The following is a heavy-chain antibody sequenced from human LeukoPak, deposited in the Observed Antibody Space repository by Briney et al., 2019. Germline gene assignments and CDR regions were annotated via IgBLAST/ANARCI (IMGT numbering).Heavy chain of an antibody. Sequence: GGSLRLSCATSGFTFSNYWMTWVRHTPGRGLEWVANINADGSDRYYVDSVKGRFTVSRDNSKNTLYLQMNSLRAEDTAVYYCAKSHSSSPGGFDYWGQGTLVTVSS. CDR2: INADGSDR. J-gene: IGHJ4*02. CDR1: GFTFSNYW. CDR3: AKSHSSSPGGFDY. D-gene: IGHD6-6*01. V-gene: IGHV3-7*01.